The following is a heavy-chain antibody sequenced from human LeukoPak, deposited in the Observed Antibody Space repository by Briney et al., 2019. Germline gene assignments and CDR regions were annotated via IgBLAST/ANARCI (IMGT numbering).Heavy chain of an antibody. CDR2: INHSGST. Sequence: SETLSLTCTVSGGSISSYYWSWIRQPPGKGLEWIGEINHSGSTNYNPSLKSRVTISVDTSKNQFSLKLSSVTAADTAVYYCARHLAPPGLRYFDWTFDYWGQGTLVTVSS. D-gene: IGHD3-9*01. V-gene: IGHV4-59*08. CDR3: ARHLAPPGLRYFDWTFDY. J-gene: IGHJ4*02. CDR1: GGSISSYY.